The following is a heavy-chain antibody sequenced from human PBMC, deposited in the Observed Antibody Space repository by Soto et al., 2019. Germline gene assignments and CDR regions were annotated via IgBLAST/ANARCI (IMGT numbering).Heavy chain of an antibody. D-gene: IGHD5-12*01. J-gene: IGHJ4*02. Sequence: PSETLSLTCSASGGTINSGDYFSSWFRQPPGKGLEWIGSIFYTGSTYYSPSLKSRASMSMDTCNSLFSLRLRSLTAADTAVYFCARVRATLYRHYYFDYWGQGPPVTVSS. CDR3: ARVRATLYRHYYFDY. V-gene: IGHV4-30-4*01. CDR2: IFYTGST. CDR1: GGTINSGDYF.